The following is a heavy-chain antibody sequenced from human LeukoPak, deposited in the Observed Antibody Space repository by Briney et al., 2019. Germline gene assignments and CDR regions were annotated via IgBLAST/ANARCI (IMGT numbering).Heavy chain of an antibody. V-gene: IGHV1-2*02. CDR3: ARDPPGSGFGRAYFDY. CDR2: INPKSGGT. D-gene: IGHD3-22*01. CDR1: GYTFTGYY. J-gene: IGHJ4*02. Sequence: ASVKVSCKASGYTFTGYYMHWVRQAPGQRLEWMGWINPKSGGTKYAQKFQGRVTMTRDTSISTAYLEVSRLKSDDTAFYYCARDPPGSGFGRAYFDYWGQGSLVTVSS.